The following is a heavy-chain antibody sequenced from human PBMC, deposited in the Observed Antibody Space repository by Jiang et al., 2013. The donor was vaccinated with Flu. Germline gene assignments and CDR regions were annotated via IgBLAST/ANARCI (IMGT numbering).Heavy chain of an antibody. D-gene: IGHD5-12*01. Sequence: GTNYAQKFQGWVTMTRDTSISTAYMELSRLRSDDTAVYYCAREGSTGYDKGYDYWGQGTLVTVSS. CDR2: GT. CDR3: AREGSTGYDKGYDY. J-gene: IGHJ4*02. V-gene: IGHV1-2*04.